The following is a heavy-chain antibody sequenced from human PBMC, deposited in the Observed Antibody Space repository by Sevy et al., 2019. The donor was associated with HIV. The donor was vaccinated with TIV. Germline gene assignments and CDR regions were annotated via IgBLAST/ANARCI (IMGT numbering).Heavy chain of an antibody. CDR3: ASPLHYYDSPSAY. D-gene: IGHD3-22*01. J-gene: IGHJ4*02. CDR2: ISSGSSYV. V-gene: IGHV3-21*01. Sequence: GGSLRLSCAASGFTFSYYNMNWVRQAPGKGLEWVSSISSGSSYVYHADSVKGRFTISRDNAKNSLYLQMNSLRTEDTAVYYCASPLHYYDSPSAYWGQGTQVTISS. CDR1: GFTFSYYN.